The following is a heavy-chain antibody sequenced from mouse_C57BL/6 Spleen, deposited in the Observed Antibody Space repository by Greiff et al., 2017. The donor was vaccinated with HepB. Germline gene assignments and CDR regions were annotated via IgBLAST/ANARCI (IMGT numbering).Heavy chain of an antibody. J-gene: IGHJ4*01. CDR2: IWGGGST. CDR1: GFSLTSYG. V-gene: IGHV2-9*01. CDR3: AKPLELGLYAMDY. D-gene: IGHD4-1*01. Sequence: VKLQESGPGLVAPSQSLSITCTVSGFSLTSYGVDWVRQPPGKGLEWLGVIWGGGSTNYNSALMSRLSISKDNSKSQVFLKMNILQTDDTAMYYCAKPLELGLYAMDYWGQGTSVTVSS.